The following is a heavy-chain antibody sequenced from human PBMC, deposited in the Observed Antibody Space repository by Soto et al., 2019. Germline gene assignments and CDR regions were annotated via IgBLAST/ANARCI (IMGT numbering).Heavy chain of an antibody. CDR1: GGSFSGYY. CDR3: ATEARIVVVPAATTGGGIFDY. D-gene: IGHD2-2*01. V-gene: IGHV4-34*01. CDR2: INHSGST. Sequence: PSETLSLTCAVYGGSFSGYYWSWIRQPPGKGLEWIGEINHSGSTNYNPSLKSRVTISVDTSKNQFSLKLSSVTAADTAVYYCATEARIVVVPAATTGGGIFDYWGQGTLVTVSS. J-gene: IGHJ4*02.